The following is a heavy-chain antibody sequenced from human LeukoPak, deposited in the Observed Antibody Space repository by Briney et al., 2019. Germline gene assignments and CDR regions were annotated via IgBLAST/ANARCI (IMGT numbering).Heavy chain of an antibody. CDR2: ISSSSIYI. V-gene: IGHV3-21*01. J-gene: IGHJ6*02. CDR3: ARDPTPRYCSGGSGYTHYGMDV. Sequence: GGSLRLSCAPSRCTFSSYTMNWVRQAPGKGLEWVSSISSSSIYIYYADSVKGRLTISRDNAKNSLYLQMNSLRAEDTAVYYCARDPTPRYCSGGSGYTHYGMDVGGQGTTVTVSS. CDR1: RCTFSSYT. D-gene: IGHD2-15*01.